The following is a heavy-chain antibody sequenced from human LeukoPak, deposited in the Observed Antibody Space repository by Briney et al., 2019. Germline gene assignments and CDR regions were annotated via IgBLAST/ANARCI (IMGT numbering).Heavy chain of an antibody. CDR2: IWYDGGNK. CDR3: AKDLLAAAEEY. D-gene: IGHD6-13*01. CDR1: GFTFSSYG. Sequence: GGSLRLSCAASGFTFSSYGMHWVRQAPGKGLEWVAAIWYDGGNKYYADSVKGRFTISRDNSKNTLYLQMNSLRAEDTAVYYCAKDLLAAAEEYWGQGTLVTVSS. V-gene: IGHV3-33*06. J-gene: IGHJ4*02.